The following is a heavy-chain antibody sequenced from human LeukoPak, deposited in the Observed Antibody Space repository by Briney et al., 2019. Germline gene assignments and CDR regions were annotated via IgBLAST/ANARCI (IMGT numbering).Heavy chain of an antibody. Sequence: SETLSLTCTASGGSISSSSYYWGWIRQPPGKGLEWIGSIYYSGSTYYNPSLKSRVTISVDTSKNQFSLKLSSVTAADTAVYYCARDAVWGQAAAGTFDYWGQGTLVTVSS. J-gene: IGHJ4*02. CDR2: IYYSGST. V-gene: IGHV4-39*07. CDR1: GGSISSSSYY. CDR3: ARDAVWGQAAAGTFDY. D-gene: IGHD6-13*01.